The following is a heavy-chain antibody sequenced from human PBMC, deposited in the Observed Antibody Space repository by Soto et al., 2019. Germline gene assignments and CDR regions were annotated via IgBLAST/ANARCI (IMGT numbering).Heavy chain of an antibody. D-gene: IGHD3-22*01. Sequence: PSETLSLTCTVSGGSISSYYWSWIRQPPGKGLEWIGYIYYSGSTNYNPSLKSRVTISVDTSKNQFSLKLSSVTAADTAVYYCARGPEATMIVEWVYGMDVWGQGTTVTVSS. CDR3: ARGPEATMIVEWVYGMDV. CDR1: GGSISSYY. V-gene: IGHV4-59*01. J-gene: IGHJ6*02. CDR2: IYYSGST.